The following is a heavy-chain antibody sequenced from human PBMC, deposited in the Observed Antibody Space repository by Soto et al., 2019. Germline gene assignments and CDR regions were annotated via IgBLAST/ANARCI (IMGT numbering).Heavy chain of an antibody. V-gene: IGHV3-43*01. Sequence: HPGGSLRLSCAASGFTFDDYTMHWVRQAPGKGLEWVSLISWDGGSTYYADSVKGRFTISRDNSKNSLYLQMNSLRTEDTALYYCAKGYYYGSGSYHWYFDLWGRGPLVTVSS. D-gene: IGHD3-10*01. J-gene: IGHJ2*01. CDR1: GFTFDDYT. CDR3: AKGYYYGSGSYHWYFDL. CDR2: ISWDGGST.